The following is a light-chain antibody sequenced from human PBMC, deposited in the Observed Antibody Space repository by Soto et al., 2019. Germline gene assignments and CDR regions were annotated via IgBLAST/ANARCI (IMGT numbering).Light chain of an antibody. CDR3: SSYAGSSNV. CDR2: EVN. CDR1: SSDVGGYNY. Sequence: QSVLTQPPSASGSPGQSVASSCTGTSSDVGGYNYVSWYQQHPGKAPKLMIYEVNKRPSGVPDRFSGSKSGNTASLTVSGLQAEDEADYYCSSYAGSSNVFGTGTKHTVL. V-gene: IGLV2-8*01. J-gene: IGLJ1*01.